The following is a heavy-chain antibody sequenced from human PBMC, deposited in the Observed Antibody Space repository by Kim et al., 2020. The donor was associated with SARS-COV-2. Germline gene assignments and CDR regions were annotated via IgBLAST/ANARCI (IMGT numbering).Heavy chain of an antibody. J-gene: IGHJ4*02. CDR1: GGSFSGYY. V-gene: IGHV4-34*01. Sequence: SETLSLTCGVYGGSFSGYYWSWIRQPPGKGLEWIGGIDHSGGTYYNPPLKSRVTISVDTSKNHFSLKLTSVTAADTAIYYCARAPHCGTSTCYETGFWGQGTLVTVSS. CDR3: ARAPHCGTSTCYETGF. D-gene: IGHD2-2*01. CDR2: IDHSGGT.